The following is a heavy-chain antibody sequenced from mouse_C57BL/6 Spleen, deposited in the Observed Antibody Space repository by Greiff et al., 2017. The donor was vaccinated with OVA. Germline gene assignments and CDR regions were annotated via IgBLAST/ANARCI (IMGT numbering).Heavy chain of an antibody. Sequence: VQLQQSGAELARPGASVKLSCKASGYTFTSYGISWVKQRTGQGLEWIGEIYPRSGNTYYNEKFKGKATLTADKSSSTAYMELRSLTSEDSAVYFCAYYSNAGFAYWGQGTLVTVSA. CDR3: AYYSNAGFAY. V-gene: IGHV1-81*01. CDR1: GYTFTSYG. D-gene: IGHD2-5*01. J-gene: IGHJ3*01. CDR2: IYPRSGNT.